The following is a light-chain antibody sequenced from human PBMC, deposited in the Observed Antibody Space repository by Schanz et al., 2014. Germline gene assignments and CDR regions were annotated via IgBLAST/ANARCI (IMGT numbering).Light chain of an antibody. CDR1: SSDVGAYSY. CDR3: SSYTSNSTLV. J-gene: IGLJ3*02. Sequence: QSALTQPASVSGSPGQSITISCTGTSSDVGAYSYVTWYQHYPGKAPKLIIYDVSNRPSGVSNRFSGSKSGNMASLTISGLQAEDEADYYCSSYTSNSTLVFGGGTKVTVL. V-gene: IGLV2-14*03. CDR2: DVS.